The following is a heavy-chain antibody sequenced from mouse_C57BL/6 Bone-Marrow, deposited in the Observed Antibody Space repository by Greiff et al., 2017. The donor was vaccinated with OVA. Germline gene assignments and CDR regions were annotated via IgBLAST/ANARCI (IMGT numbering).Heavy chain of an antibody. V-gene: IGHV1-22*01. CDR1: GYTFTDYN. Sequence: EVQLQESGPELVKPGASVKMSCKASGYTFTDYNMHWVKQSHGKSLEWIGYINPNNGGTSYNQKFKGKATLTVNKSSSTAYMELRSLTSEDSAVYYCAREGLSNYVFDYWGQGTTLTVSS. J-gene: IGHJ2*01. CDR3: AREGLSNYVFDY. CDR2: INPNNGGT. D-gene: IGHD2-5*01.